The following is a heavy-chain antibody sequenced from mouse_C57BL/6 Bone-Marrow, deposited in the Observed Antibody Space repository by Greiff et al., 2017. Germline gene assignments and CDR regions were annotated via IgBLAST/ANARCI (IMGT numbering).Heavy chain of an antibody. Sequence: EVQVVESGGGLVQPGGSLKLSCAASGFTFSDYYMYWVRQTPEKRLEWVAYISNGGGSTYYPDTVKGRFTISRDNAKNTLYLQMSRLKSEDTAMYYCARKANWDRDYFDYWGQGTTLTVSS. J-gene: IGHJ2*01. CDR2: ISNGGGST. CDR3: ARKANWDRDYFDY. D-gene: IGHD4-1*01. V-gene: IGHV5-12*01. CDR1: GFTFSDYY.